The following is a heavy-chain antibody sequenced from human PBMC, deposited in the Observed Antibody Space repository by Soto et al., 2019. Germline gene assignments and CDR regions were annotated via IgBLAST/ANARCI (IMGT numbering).Heavy chain of an antibody. CDR2: ISAHNGNT. CDR1: GYIFNTYG. D-gene: IGHD1-1*01. V-gene: IGHV1-18*01. J-gene: IGHJ4*02. CDR3: ARGRYGDY. Sequence: QVHLVQSGAEVKKPGASVKVSCKGSGYIFNTYGITWVRQAPVQGLEWMGWISAHNGNTNYAQKLQGRVTVTRDTSTSTAYMELRNLRSDDTAVYYCARGRYGDYWGQGDLVNVSS.